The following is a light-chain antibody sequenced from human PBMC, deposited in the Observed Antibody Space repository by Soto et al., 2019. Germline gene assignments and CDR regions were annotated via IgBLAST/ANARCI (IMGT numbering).Light chain of an antibody. Sequence: QSALIQPPSVSGSPGQSVTISCTGTSSDVGSYDYVSWYQQHPGKAPKLVIYEVTKRPSGVPDRFSGSKSGNTASLTVSGLQAEDEADYYCGSHAGNSNVVFGGGTKLTVL. CDR3: GSHAGNSNVV. CDR1: SSDVGSYDY. CDR2: EVT. V-gene: IGLV2-8*01. J-gene: IGLJ3*02.